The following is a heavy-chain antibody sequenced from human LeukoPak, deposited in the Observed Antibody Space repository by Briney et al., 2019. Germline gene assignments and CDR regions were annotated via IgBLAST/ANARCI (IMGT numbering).Heavy chain of an antibody. CDR1: GASFSGYS. CDR3: ARPRLLFGSGPILV. D-gene: IGHD3-10*01. CDR2: FSHTGSP. Sequence: SETLSLTCAISGASFSGYSWTWIRQPPGKGLEWIGEFSHTGSPIYNPSLKSRVSISIDTSKNQFSLRLTSVTAADTAVYFCARPRLLFGSGPILVWGQGTLVTVSS. V-gene: IGHV4-34*01. J-gene: IGHJ4*02.